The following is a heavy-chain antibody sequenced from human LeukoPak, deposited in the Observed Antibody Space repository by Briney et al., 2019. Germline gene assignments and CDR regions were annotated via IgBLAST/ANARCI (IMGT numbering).Heavy chain of an antibody. D-gene: IGHD6-6*01. J-gene: IGHJ4*02. CDR3: ARSPYSSSPGGFDY. CDR1: GFTFSSYA. CDR2: ISGSGGST. V-gene: IGHV3-23*01. Sequence: PGGSLRLSCAASGFTFSSYAMSWVRQAPGKGLEWVSAISGSGGSTYYADSVKGRFTISRDNSKNTLFLQMNSLRADDTAVFYCARSPYSSSPGGFDYWGQGTLVTVSS.